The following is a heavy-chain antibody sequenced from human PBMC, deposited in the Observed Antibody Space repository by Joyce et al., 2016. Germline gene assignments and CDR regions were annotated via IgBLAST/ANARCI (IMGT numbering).Heavy chain of an antibody. CDR1: GGSIRSSHW. J-gene: IGHJ5*01. CDR3: ARNGAYSQDS. Sequence: QVQLQESGPGLVKPSGTLSLTCGVSGGSIRSSHWWSRVRQPPGKGLEWSGEIYLGGSTTYNPALMSRVTISVDKSKNQLSLKMNSVTAADTAVYYCARNGAYSQDSWGQGTLVTVSS. D-gene: IGHD5-12*01. CDR2: IYLGGST. V-gene: IGHV4-4*02.